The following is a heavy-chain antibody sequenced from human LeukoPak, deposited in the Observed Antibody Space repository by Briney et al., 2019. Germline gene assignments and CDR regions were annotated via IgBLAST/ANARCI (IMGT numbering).Heavy chain of an antibody. D-gene: IGHD1-14*01. Sequence: PGGSLRLSCAASGFTVSSNYMSWVRQAPGKGLEWVSVIYSGGSTYYADSVKGRFTISRDNSKNTLYLQMNSLRAEDTAVSYCARIRAPRYYYYYYGMDVWGQGTTVTVSS. V-gene: IGHV3-66*01. CDR1: GFTVSSNY. CDR3: ARIRAPRYYYYYYGMDV. CDR2: IYSGGST. J-gene: IGHJ6*02.